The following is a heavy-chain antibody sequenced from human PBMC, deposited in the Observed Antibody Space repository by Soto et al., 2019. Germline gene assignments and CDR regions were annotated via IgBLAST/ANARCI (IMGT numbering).Heavy chain of an antibody. J-gene: IGHJ4*02. CDR1: GFTFSSYA. CDR3: AKDLRRHCSCGSCPNDY. Sequence: GGSLRLSCAASGFTFSSYAMSWVRQAPGKGLEWVSAISGSGGSTYYADSVKGRFTISRDNSKNTLYLQMNSLRAEDTAVYYCAKDLRRHCSCGSCPNDYWGQGTLVTVSS. V-gene: IGHV3-23*01. CDR2: ISGSGGST. D-gene: IGHD2-15*01.